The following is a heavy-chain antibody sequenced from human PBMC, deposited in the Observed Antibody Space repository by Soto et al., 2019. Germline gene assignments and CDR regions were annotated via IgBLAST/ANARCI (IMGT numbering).Heavy chain of an antibody. Sequence: QITLKESGPTLVKPTQTLTLTCTFSGFSLTTSGVSVGWIRQPPGTALEWLASIYWNDDKRYRPSLKSRLTLTKDNSKKQVVLTMTNMDPVDTATYYCAYRVGSRGSFDYWGQGTLVTVSS. CDR3: AYRVGSRGSFDY. D-gene: IGHD6-25*01. CDR1: GFSLTTSGVS. V-gene: IGHV2-5*01. CDR2: IYWNDDK. J-gene: IGHJ4*02.